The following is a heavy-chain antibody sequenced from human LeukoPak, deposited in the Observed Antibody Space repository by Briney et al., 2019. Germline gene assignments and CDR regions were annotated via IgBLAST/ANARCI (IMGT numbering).Heavy chain of an antibody. V-gene: IGHV4-39*01. CDR3: AKSGGYGLDY. CDR1: GASISGSGYY. CDR2: IYSSGST. D-gene: IGHD1-26*01. Sequence: PSETLSLTCTVSGASISGSGYYWGWIRQPPGKGLEWIGSIYSSGSTYYNASLQSRVTISIETSKNQISLRLNSVTAADTATYYCAKSGGYGLDYWGQGTLVTVSS. J-gene: IGHJ4*02.